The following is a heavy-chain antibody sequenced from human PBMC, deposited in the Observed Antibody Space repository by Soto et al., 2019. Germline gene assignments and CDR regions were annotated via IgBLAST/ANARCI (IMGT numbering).Heavy chain of an antibody. CDR1: DISLSTSGVG. J-gene: IGHJ3*02. CDR2: IYWDDDK. D-gene: IGHD3-16*01. CDR3: AHIIITFGGVMRKDAFDI. Sequence: QITLKESGPTLVKPTQTLTLTCTFSDISLSTSGVGVGWIRQPPGKALEWLALIYWDDDKRYSPSLKSRLTITKDTSKNQVGLTRTNMDPVDTATYYCAHIIITFGGVMRKDAFDIWGQGTMVTISS. V-gene: IGHV2-5*02.